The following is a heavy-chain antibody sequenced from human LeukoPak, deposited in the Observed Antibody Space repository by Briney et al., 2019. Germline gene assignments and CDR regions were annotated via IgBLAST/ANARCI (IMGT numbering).Heavy chain of an antibody. J-gene: IGHJ4*02. CDR2: GYYRGAT. V-gene: IGHV4-59*08. CDR1: SGSLSGYY. CDR3: ARALSGSPAVFDS. Sequence: SETLSLTCAVSSGSLSGYYWNWIRQPPGKGLEWLGFGYYRGATNYNPSLRGRVTISVDRSKSQLSLKMTSVTAADTAVYYCARALSGSPAVFDSGGQGTLVSVSS. D-gene: IGHD1-26*01.